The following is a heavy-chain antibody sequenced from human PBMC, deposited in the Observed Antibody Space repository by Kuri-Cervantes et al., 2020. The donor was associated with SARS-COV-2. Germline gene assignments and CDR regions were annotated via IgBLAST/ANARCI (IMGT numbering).Heavy chain of an antibody. CDR3: VRSGAVAGTFDY. CDR1: GFTFSSYA. CDR2: INSNGGST. J-gene: IGHJ4*02. Sequence: GESLKISCSASGFTFSSYAMHWVRQAPGKGLEYVSAINSNGGSTYYADSVKGRFTISRDNSKNTLYLQMSSLRAEDTAVYYCVRSGAVAGTFDYWGQGTLVTVSS. V-gene: IGHV3-64D*08. D-gene: IGHD6-19*01.